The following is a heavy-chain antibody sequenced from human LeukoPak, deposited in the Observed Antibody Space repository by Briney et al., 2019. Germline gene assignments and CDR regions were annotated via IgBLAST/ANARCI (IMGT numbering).Heavy chain of an antibody. CDR2: IYHSGST. CDR3: ARGGRRITMVRGVIHPPFDY. CDR1: GGSISSSNW. V-gene: IGHV4-4*02. Sequence: PSETLCLTCAVSGGSISSSNWWSWVRQPPGKGLEWIGEIYHSGSTNYNPSLKSRVTISVDKSKNQFSLKLSSVTAADTAVYYCARGGRRITMVRGVIHPPFDYWGQGTLVTVSS. J-gene: IGHJ4*02. D-gene: IGHD3-10*01.